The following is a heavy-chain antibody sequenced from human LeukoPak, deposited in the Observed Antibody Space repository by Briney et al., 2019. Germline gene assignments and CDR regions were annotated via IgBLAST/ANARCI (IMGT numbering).Heavy chain of an antibody. D-gene: IGHD7-27*01. CDR1: GGSISSYY. CDR3: ARGRWGFVY. CDR2: IYYSGST. Sequence: SETLSLTCTVSGGSISSYYWSWIRQPPGKGLEWIGYIYYSGSTNYNPSLKSRVTISVDTSKNQFSLKLSSVTAADTAVYYCARGRWGFVYWGQGTLVTVSS. V-gene: IGHV4-59*01. J-gene: IGHJ4*02.